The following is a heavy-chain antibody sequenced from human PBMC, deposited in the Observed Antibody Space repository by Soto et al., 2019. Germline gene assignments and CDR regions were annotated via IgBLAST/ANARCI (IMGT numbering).Heavy chain of an antibody. CDR2: IYWDDDK. V-gene: IGHV2-5*02. Sequence: QITLKESGPTLVNTTQPLTLTCTFSVFSLSTSGVGVGWIRQPPGKALEWLALIYWDDDKRYSPSLKSRLTITKDTSKNQVARTMTNIDPVDTAPYYCAHYAYGDYFYYCGQGTLLTVAS. CDR3: AHYAYGDYFYY. CDR1: VFSLSTSGVG. J-gene: IGHJ4*02. D-gene: IGHD4-17*01.